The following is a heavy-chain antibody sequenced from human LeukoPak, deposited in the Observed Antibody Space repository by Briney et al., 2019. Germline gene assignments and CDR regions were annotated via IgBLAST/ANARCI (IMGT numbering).Heavy chain of an antibody. Sequence: ASVKVSCKASGYTFTGYYMHWVRQAPGQGLEWMGWINPNSGGTNYAQKFQGRVTMTRDKSISTAYMELSRLRSDDTAVYYCARDGVTMIVVVTPDYYMDVWGKGTTVTVSS. D-gene: IGHD3-22*01. CDR3: ARDGVTMIVVVTPDYYMDV. J-gene: IGHJ6*03. CDR2: INPNSGGT. V-gene: IGHV1-2*02. CDR1: GYTFTGYY.